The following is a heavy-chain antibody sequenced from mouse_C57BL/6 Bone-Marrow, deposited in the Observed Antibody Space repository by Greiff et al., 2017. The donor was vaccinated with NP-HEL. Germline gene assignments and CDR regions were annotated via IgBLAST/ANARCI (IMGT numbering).Heavy chain of an antibody. D-gene: IGHD3-2*02. Sequence: VQLQQPGAELVMPGASVKLSCKASGYTFTSYWMHWVKQRPGQGLEWIGEIDPSDSYTKYNQKFKGKSTLTVDKSSSTAYMQLSSLTSEDSAVYYCARDSSGYVPFDYWGQGTTLTVSS. CDR2: IDPSDSYT. V-gene: IGHV1-69*01. CDR1: GYTFTSYW. CDR3: ARDSSGYVPFDY. J-gene: IGHJ2*01.